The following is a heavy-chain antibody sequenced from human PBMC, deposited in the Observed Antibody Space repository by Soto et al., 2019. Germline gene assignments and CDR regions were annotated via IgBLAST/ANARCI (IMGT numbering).Heavy chain of an antibody. CDR1: EFTFRSYW. V-gene: IGHV3-74*01. CDR3: ARSLPGTYGAFDL. D-gene: IGHD1-7*01. CDR2: ISGDGSST. Sequence: EVQLVDSGGGLVQPGGSLRLSCAASEFTFRSYWMHWVRQSPGKGLVWVSRISGDGSSTTYADSVRGRFTISRDNAKNKVYLKMDSLRAEDTAVYYCARSLPGTYGAFDLWGQWTMVTVSS. J-gene: IGHJ3*01.